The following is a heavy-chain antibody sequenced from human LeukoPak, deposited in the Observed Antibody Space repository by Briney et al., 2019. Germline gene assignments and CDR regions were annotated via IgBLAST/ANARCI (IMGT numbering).Heavy chain of an antibody. CDR1: GFSFRNYW. J-gene: IGHJ4*02. CDR2: TKPDGSAE. CDR3: ARDGGLHTNFDY. V-gene: IGHV3-7*01. D-gene: IGHD2-15*01. Sequence: PGGSLRLSCAASGFSFRNYWMGWVRQAPGKGLEWVANTKPDGSAEYYADSVRGRFSTSRDNANNLLYLQINSLRAEDTAVYYCARDGGLHTNFDYWGQGTLVTVSS.